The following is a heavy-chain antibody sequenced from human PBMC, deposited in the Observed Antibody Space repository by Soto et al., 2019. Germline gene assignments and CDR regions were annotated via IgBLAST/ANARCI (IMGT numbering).Heavy chain of an antibody. CDR2: INSDGSST. Sequence: SGGSLRLSCAVSGSTFSNDWMHWVRQAPGKGLVWVSHINSDGSSTNYADFVKGRFTIARDNAKNTVYLQMNSLRAEDTAVYYCARDRSSSLDVWGQGTTVTVSS. CDR3: ARDRSSSLDV. V-gene: IGHV3-74*01. J-gene: IGHJ6*02. CDR1: GSTFSNDW. D-gene: IGHD2-2*01.